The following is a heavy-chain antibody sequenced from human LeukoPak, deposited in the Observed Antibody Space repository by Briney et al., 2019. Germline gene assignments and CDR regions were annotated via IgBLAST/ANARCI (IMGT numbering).Heavy chain of an antibody. J-gene: IGHJ5*02. Sequence: PGGSLRLSCAASGFTFSSYAISWVRQAPGQGLEWMGRIIPILGIANYAQKFQGRVTITADKSTSTAYMELSSLRSEDTAVYYCARAQYCSGGSCSDWFDPWGQGTLVTVSS. CDR3: ARAQYCSGGSCSDWFDP. D-gene: IGHD2-15*01. CDR2: IIPILGIA. CDR1: GFTFSSYA. V-gene: IGHV1-69*04.